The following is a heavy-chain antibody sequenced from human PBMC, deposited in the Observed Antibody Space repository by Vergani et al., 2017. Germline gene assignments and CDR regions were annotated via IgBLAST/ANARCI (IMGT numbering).Heavy chain of an antibody. CDR1: GESFSSFY. Sequence: QVQLQQWGAGVVKPSGTLSLTCAVFGESFSSFYWSWIRQPPGKGLEWIGEINNDGHTNYNPSLESRVTVSRDTAKNQFSLNLMSVTAADTAVYYCARVFHTSIAARPGPYYYYYYMDVWGKGTTVTVSS. V-gene: IGHV4-34*02. CDR2: INNDGHT. CDR3: ARVFHTSIAARPGPYYYYYYMDV. J-gene: IGHJ6*03. D-gene: IGHD6-6*01.